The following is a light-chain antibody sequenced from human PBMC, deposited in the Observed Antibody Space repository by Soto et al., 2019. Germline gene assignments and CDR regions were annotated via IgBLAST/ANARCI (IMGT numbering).Light chain of an antibody. V-gene: IGLV2-23*01. J-gene: IGLJ2*01. Sequence: QSVLTQPASVSGSPGQSITISCTGTSSDVGSYSLVSWYQQPPGKAPKLMIYEDIKRPSGVSNRFAGSKSGNTASLTISGLQADDEADYYCCSYADGTTLVFGGGNKVTVL. CDR3: CSYADGTTLV. CDR1: SSDVGSYSL. CDR2: EDI.